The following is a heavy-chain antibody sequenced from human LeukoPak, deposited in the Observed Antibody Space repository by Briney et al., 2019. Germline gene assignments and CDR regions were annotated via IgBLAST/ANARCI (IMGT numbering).Heavy chain of an antibody. Sequence: GGSLRLSCAASGFTFSSYAMHWVRQAPGKGLEWVAVISYDGSNKYYADSVKGRFTISRDNSKNTLYLQMNSLRAEDTAVYYCAREGPVDNAEYFQHWGQGTLVTVSS. CDR2: ISYDGSNK. CDR3: AREGPVDNAEYFQH. J-gene: IGHJ1*01. CDR1: GFTFSSYA. V-gene: IGHV3-30-3*01. D-gene: IGHD1-1*01.